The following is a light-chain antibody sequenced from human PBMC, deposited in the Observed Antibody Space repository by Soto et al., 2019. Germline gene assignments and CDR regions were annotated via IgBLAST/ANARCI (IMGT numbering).Light chain of an antibody. CDR3: QQYGRSPT. Sequence: EIVLTQSPGTLSLSPGERATLSCRSSQSVSSNYLAWYQQKPDQVPRLVIYDVSGRATGIPDRFSGSGSGTDFTLTISRLEPEDFAVYYCQQYGRSPTFGQGTKVEIK. J-gene: IGKJ1*01. CDR1: QSVSSNY. CDR2: DVS. V-gene: IGKV3-20*01.